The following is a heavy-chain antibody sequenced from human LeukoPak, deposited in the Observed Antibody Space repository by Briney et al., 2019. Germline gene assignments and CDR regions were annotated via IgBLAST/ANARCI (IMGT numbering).Heavy chain of an antibody. Sequence: PGGSLRLSCAASGFTFSDYSMNWVRQAQGKGLEWVASTKQDGGEKYYVDSVKGRFTISRDNAQNSLYLQMNSLRAEDTAVYYCAELGITMIGGVWGKGTTVTISS. CDR3: AELGITMIGGV. J-gene: IGHJ6*04. D-gene: IGHD3-10*02. CDR1: GFTFSDYS. V-gene: IGHV3-7*01. CDR2: TKQDGGEK.